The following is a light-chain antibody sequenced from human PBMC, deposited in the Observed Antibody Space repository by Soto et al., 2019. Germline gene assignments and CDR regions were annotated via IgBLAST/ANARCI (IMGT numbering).Light chain of an antibody. CDR1: QSVTTQ. CDR3: QQYNNWPRAT. Sequence: IVLTQSPGTLSLSPGERATLSCRASQSVTTQLAWYQQKPGQAPRLIIHGTSSRATGFPARFSGSGSGTEFNLTISSLQSEDFGVYYCQQYNNWPRATFGGGTKVDNK. CDR2: GTS. V-gene: IGKV3-15*01. J-gene: IGKJ4*01.